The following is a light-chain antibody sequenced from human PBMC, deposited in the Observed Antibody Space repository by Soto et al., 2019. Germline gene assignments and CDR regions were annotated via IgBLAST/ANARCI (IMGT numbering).Light chain of an antibody. CDR1: QSVSSN. V-gene: IGKV3-15*01. CDR2: GAS. CDR3: QQYDNWPRT. Sequence: EIVMTQSPATLSVSPGERATLSCRASQSVSSNLAWYQQKPGQAPRLLIYGASTRATGIPARFSGSGSGTEFTLTISGLQSEDFAVYYCQQYDNWPRTFGQGTKV. J-gene: IGKJ1*01.